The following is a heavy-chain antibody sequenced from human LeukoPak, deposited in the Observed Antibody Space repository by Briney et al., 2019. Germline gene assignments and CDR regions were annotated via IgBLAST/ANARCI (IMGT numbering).Heavy chain of an antibody. V-gene: IGHV1-69*13. CDR1: GGTFSSYA. Sequence: SVKVSCQASGGTFSSYAISWVRQAPGQGLEWMGGIIPIFGTANYAQKFQGRVAITADESKSTAYMELSSLRSEDTAVYYCARVNVYYDCWSGYLGPWGQGTLVTVSS. D-gene: IGHD3-3*01. CDR2: IIPIFGTA. J-gene: IGHJ5*02. CDR3: ARVNVYYDCWSGYLGP.